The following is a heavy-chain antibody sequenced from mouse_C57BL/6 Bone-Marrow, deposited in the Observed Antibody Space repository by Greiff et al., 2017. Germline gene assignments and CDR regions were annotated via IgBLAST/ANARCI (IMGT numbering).Heavy chain of an antibody. V-gene: IGHV1-61*01. J-gene: IGHJ4*01. Sequence: QVQLQQSGAELVRPGSSVKLSCKASGYTFTSYWMDWVKQRPGQGLEWIGNIYPSDSETHYNQKFKDKATLTVDKSSSTAYMQLSSLTSEDSAVYYCARVYYGNYAAMDYWGQGTSVTVSS. CDR1: GYTFTSYW. CDR2: IYPSDSET. CDR3: ARVYYGNYAAMDY. D-gene: IGHD2-1*01.